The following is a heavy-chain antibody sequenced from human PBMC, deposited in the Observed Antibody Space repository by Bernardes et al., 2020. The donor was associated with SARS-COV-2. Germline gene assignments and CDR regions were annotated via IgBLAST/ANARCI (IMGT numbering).Heavy chain of an antibody. CDR1: GFTFSNAW. Sequence: GRSLRLSCAASGFTFSNAWMSWVRQAPGKGLEWGGRSKSKTDGGTTDYAAPVKGRFTISRDDSKNTLYLQMNSLKTEDTAVYYCTTVGAITIFGVVIVMDAFDIWGQGTMVTVSS. V-gene: IGHV3-15*01. J-gene: IGHJ3*02. CDR2: SKSKTDGGTT. CDR3: TTVGAITIFGVVIVMDAFDI. D-gene: IGHD3-3*01.